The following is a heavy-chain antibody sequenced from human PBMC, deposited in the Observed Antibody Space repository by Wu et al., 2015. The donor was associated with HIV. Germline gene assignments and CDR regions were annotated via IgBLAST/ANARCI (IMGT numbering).Heavy chain of an antibody. J-gene: IGHJ3*02. V-gene: IGHV1-8*02. CDR2: MNPNSGNR. D-gene: IGHD5-12*01. CDR1: GYSFISYD. CDR3: ARTMHPGYSGYDDAFDI. Sequence: QVQLVQSGAEVRQPGASVKVSCKASGYSFISYDINWVRQATGQGLEWMGWMNPNSGNRGYAQKFQGRVTMTRNTSMNTAYMEVSSLTSEDTAIYYCARTMHPGYSGYDDAFDIWGQGTVVTVFS.